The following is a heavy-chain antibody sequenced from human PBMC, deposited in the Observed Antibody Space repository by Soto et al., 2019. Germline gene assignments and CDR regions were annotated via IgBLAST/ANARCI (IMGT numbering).Heavy chain of an antibody. CDR2: IYYSGST. V-gene: IGHV4-61*01. D-gene: IGHD4-17*01. CDR1: GGSVSSGSYY. Sequence: PSETLSLTCTVSGGSVSSGSYYWSWIRQPPGKGLEWIGYIYYSGSTNYNPSLKSRVTISVDTSKNQFSLKLSSVTAADTAVYYCARDSHDYGNQYYFDYWGQGTLVTVSS. J-gene: IGHJ4*02. CDR3: ARDSHDYGNQYYFDY.